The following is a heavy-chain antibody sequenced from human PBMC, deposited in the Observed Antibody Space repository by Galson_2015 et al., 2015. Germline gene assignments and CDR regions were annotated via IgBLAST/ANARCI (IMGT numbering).Heavy chain of an antibody. V-gene: IGHV6-1*01. CDR1: GDSVSSNSAA. D-gene: IGHD6-19*01. J-gene: IGHJ6*03. Sequence: CAISGDSVSSNSAAWNWIRQSPSRGLEWLGRTYYRSKWYNDYAVSVKSRITINPDTSKNQFSPQLNSVTPEDTAVYYCARDCAEVAVAGRYYYYMDVWGKGTTVTVSS. CDR2: TYYRSKWYN. CDR3: ARDCAEVAVAGRYYYYMDV.